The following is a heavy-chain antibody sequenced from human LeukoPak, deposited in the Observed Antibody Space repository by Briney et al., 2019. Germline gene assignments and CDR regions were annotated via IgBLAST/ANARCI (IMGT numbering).Heavy chain of an antibody. Sequence: GGSLRLSCAASGFTFSSYAMSWVRQAPGKGLEWVSAISGSGGNTYYADSVKGRFTISRDNSKNTLCLQMNSLRAEDTAVYYCAKDLQWLVLADAFDIWGQGTMVTVSS. J-gene: IGHJ3*02. CDR1: GFTFSSYA. CDR3: AKDLQWLVLADAFDI. V-gene: IGHV3-23*01. CDR2: ISGSGGNT. D-gene: IGHD6-19*01.